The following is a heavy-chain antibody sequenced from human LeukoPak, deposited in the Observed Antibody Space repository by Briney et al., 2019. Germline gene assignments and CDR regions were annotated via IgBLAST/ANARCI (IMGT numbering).Heavy chain of an antibody. CDR3: ARHRRRNNWFDP. J-gene: IGHJ5*02. CDR1: GDSITSGDYS. Sequence: SETLSLTCTVSGDSITSGDYSCDWIRQPPGKGLEWIGDINYDGGTYYSPSLKSRVTMSVDTSKNQFSLKLRSVTAADTAIYYCARHRRRNNWFDPWGQGTLVTVSS. CDR2: INYDGGT. V-gene: IGHV4-39*01.